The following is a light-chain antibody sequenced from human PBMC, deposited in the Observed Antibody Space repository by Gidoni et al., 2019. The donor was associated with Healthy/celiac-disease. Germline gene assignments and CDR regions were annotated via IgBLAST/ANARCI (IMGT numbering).Light chain of an antibody. Sequence: EIVMTQSPATLSVSPGEIATPSCRARQSVSSNLAWYQQKPGQHPRHLIYGASTRATGIPARFSGSGSGREFTLTIRRLQSEDFAVYYCQQYNNWTPWTFGQGTKVEIK. V-gene: IGKV3-15*01. CDR3: QQYNNWTPWT. CDR2: GAS. CDR1: QSVSSN. J-gene: IGKJ1*01.